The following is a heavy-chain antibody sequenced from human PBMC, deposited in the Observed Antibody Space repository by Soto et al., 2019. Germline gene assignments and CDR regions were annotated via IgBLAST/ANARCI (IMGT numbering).Heavy chain of an antibody. Sequence: GGSLGLSCTASGFTFSDYWMTWVRQAPGKGLEWVANIKQAGSEKYYVDSVKGRFTISTDSAKNSLYLQMNSLRAEDTAVYYCARGYYYDSSGYPDYWGQGTLVTVSS. CDR2: IKQAGSEK. CDR3: ARGYYYDSSGYPDY. J-gene: IGHJ4*02. V-gene: IGHV3-7*03. D-gene: IGHD3-22*01. CDR1: GFTFSDYW.